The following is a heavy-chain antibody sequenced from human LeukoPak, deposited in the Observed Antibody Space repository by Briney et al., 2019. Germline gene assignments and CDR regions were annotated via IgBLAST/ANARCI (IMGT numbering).Heavy chain of an antibody. CDR2: ISSSSQYI. CDR3: ARGRSGPVVRAHNWFDP. CDR1: GFTFSGYN. D-gene: IGHD1-26*01. V-gene: IGHV3-21*01. Sequence: GGSLRLSCAASGFTFSGYNMDWVRQAPGKGLEWVASISSSSQYIFYADSVKGRFTVSRDNVKKSLYLEMQSLRVEDTAVYFCARGRSGPVVRAHNWFDPWGQGTLVAVSS. J-gene: IGHJ5*02.